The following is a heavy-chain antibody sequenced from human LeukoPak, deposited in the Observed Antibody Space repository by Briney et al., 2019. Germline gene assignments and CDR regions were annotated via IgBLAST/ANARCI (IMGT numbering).Heavy chain of an antibody. CDR1: GGTFSSYA. CDR2: INTNTGNP. D-gene: IGHD2-15*01. J-gene: IGHJ5*02. CDR3: ARDPGDCSGGSCSNWFDP. V-gene: IGHV7-4-1*02. Sequence: GASVKVSCKASGGTFSSYAISWVRQAPGQGPEWMGWINTNTGNPTYAQGFTGRFVFSLDTSVSTAYLQISSLKAEDTAVYYCARDPGDCSGGSCSNWFDPWGQGTLVTVSS.